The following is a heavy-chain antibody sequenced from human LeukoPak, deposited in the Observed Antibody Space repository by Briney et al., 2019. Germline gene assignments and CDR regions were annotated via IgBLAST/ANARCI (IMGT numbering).Heavy chain of an antibody. CDR3: ARDMPYDSSGYDAFDI. CDR2: IKQDGSER. V-gene: IGHV3-7*01. CDR1: GFTFSSYW. Sequence: GGSLRLSCVASGFTFSSYWMSCVRQAPGKGLEWVANIKQDGSERYYVDSVKGRFTISRDNAKNSLYLQMNSLRAEDTAVYYCARDMPYDSSGYDAFDIWGQGTMVTVSS. J-gene: IGHJ3*02. D-gene: IGHD3-22*01.